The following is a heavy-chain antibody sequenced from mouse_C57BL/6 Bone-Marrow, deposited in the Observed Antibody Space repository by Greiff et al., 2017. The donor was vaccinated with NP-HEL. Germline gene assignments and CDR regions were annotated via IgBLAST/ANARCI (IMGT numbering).Heavy chain of an antibody. CDR2: IYPGDGDT. J-gene: IGHJ2*01. V-gene: IGHV1-82*01. CDR3: ARLGDYGGTPYFDY. Sequence: QVQLKDSGPELVKPGASVKISCKASGYAFSSSWMNWVKQRPGKGLEWIGRIYPGDGDTNYNGKFKGKATLTADKSSTTAYMQLSSLTSEDSAVYFCARLGDYGGTPYFDYWGQGTTLTVSS. CDR1: GYAFSSSW. D-gene: IGHD2-4*01.